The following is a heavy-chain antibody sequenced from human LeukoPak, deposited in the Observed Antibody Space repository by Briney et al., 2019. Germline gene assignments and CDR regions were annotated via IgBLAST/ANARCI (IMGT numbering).Heavy chain of an antibody. Sequence: SSGTLSLTCAVSGGSISSSNWWSWVRQPPGKGLEWIGEIYHSGSTNYNPSLKSRVTISVDKSRNQFSLKLSSVTAADTAVYYCAREEQLWYTFDYWGQGTLVTVSS. CDR2: IYHSGST. J-gene: IGHJ4*02. CDR3: AREEQLWYTFDY. CDR1: GGSISSSNW. D-gene: IGHD5-18*01. V-gene: IGHV4-4*02.